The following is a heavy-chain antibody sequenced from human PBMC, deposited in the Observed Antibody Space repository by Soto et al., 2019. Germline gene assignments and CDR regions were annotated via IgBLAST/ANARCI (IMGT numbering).Heavy chain of an antibody. CDR1: GFTFSSYG. CDR2: MSSNSRTT. CDR3: ARDVWTF. Sequence: PGGSLRLSCAASGFTFSSYGMKWVRQAPEKGLERVSNMSSNSRTTFSADSVKDRFTMARDNAKTALNLQMSSLRDEATAVYYCARDVWTFWGQGALVTVSS. V-gene: IGHV3-48*02. J-gene: IGHJ4*02. D-gene: IGHD3-16*01.